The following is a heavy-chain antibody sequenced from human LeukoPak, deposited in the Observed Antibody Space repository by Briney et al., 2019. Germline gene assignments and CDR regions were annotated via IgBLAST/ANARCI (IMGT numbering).Heavy chain of an antibody. Sequence: SETLSLTCTVSGASISSYYWSWIRQPPGKGLEWIGYFYYSRSPKYNPSLKSRVTISVDTSKNQFSLKLSSVTAADTAVYYCATVYDSSGYYFGAFDIWGQGTMVTVSS. V-gene: IGHV4-59*01. CDR3: ATVYDSSGYYFGAFDI. CDR2: FYYSRSP. CDR1: GASISSYY. D-gene: IGHD3-22*01. J-gene: IGHJ3*02.